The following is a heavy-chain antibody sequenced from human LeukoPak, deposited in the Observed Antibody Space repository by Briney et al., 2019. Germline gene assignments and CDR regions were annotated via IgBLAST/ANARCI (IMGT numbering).Heavy chain of an antibody. J-gene: IGHJ4*02. Sequence: GRSLRLSCAASGFIFSSYAMHWVRQAPGKGLEWVAVKAFDGSDEYYADSVKGRFTISRDNSKNMLFLQMNSLRPEDTAIYYCARTNSNYFDCWGQGTLVTVSS. CDR3: ARTNSNYFDC. CDR2: KAFDGSDE. CDR1: GFIFSSYA. D-gene: IGHD4-23*01. V-gene: IGHV3-30*04.